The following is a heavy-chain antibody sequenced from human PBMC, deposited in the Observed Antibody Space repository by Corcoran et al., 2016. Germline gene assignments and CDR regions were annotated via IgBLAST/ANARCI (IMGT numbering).Heavy chain of an antibody. CDR3: ARLRGTYIGWNSGPVNYCDY. D-gene: IGHD1-7*01. CDR2: IYPGDSDT. J-gene: IGHJ4*02. CDR1: GYSFTSYW. Sequence: EVQLVQSGAEVKKPGESLKISCKGSGYSFTSYWIGWVRQMPGKGLEWMGIIYPGDSDTRYSPSFQGQVTISADKSISTAYLQWSSLKASDTAMYYCARLRGTYIGWNSGPVNYCDYWGQGTLVTVSS. V-gene: IGHV5-51*01.